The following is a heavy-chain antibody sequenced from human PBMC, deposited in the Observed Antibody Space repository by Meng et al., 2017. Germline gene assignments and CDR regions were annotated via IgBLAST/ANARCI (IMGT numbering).Heavy chain of an antibody. D-gene: IGHD5-24*01. CDR2: IYYSGST. V-gene: IGHV4-59*01. Sequence: SETLSLTCTVSGGSISSYYWSWIRQPPGKGLEWIGNIYYSGSTNYNPSLKSRVTISVDTSKNQFSLKLSSVTAADTAVYYCARERLRWLQFSDAFDIWGQGTMVTVSS. CDR1: GGSISSYY. J-gene: IGHJ3*02. CDR3: ARERLRWLQFSDAFDI.